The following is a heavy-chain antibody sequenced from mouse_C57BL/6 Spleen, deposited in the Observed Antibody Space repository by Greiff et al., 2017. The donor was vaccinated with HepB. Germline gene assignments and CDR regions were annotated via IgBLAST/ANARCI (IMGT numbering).Heavy chain of an antibody. CDR2: IYPGGGYT. V-gene: IGHV1-63*01. Sequence: QVQLQQSGPELVKPGASVKISCKASGYTFTNYWIGWAKQRPGHGLEWIGDIYPGGGYTNYNEKFKGKATLTADKSSSTAYMQFSSLTSEDSAIYYCARTGRGYFDVWGTGTTVTVSS. CDR1: GYTFTNYW. CDR3: ARTGRGYFDV. J-gene: IGHJ1*03. D-gene: IGHD4-1*01.